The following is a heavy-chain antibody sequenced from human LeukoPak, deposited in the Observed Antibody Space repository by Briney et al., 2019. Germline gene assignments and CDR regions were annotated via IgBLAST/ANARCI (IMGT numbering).Heavy chain of an antibody. CDR2: IYYSGIT. Sequence: PSETLSLTCTVSGGSISSFYWSWFRQPPGKGLEWIGYIYYSGITNYNPSLKSRVTISVDTSKNQFSLKLSSVTAADTAVYYCARGVGRWLGSTTNCSAFDIWGQGTMVTVSS. CDR1: GGSISSFY. CDR3: ARGVGRWLGSTTNCSAFDI. D-gene: IGHD6-19*01. J-gene: IGHJ3*02. V-gene: IGHV4-59*01.